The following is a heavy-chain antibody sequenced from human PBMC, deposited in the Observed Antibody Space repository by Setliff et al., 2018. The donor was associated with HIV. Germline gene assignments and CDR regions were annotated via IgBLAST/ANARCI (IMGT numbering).Heavy chain of an antibody. CDR3: ARDPHYFDTSGHYSWFYFDY. Sequence: SETLSLTCTVSGGSMTSSNYYWGWIRQSPGRGLEWIGSISSSGSTTYHPSLRSRVTVSAATSKNQFSLKLTSVTAADTAVYFCARDPHYFDTSGHYSWFYFDYWGQGTLVNVSS. D-gene: IGHD3-22*01. CDR1: GGSMTSSNYY. J-gene: IGHJ4*02. CDR2: ISSSGST. V-gene: IGHV4-39*07.